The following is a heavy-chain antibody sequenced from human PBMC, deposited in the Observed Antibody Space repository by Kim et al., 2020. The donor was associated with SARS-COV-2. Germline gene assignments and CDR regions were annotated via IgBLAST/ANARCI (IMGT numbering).Heavy chain of an antibody. CDR3: VKDTDFDN. V-gene: IGHV3-64D*09. J-gene: IGHJ4*02. CDR2: ITNNGGYI. Sequence: GGSLGLSCSASGFTFSAYAMHWVRQAPGKGLEYVSAITNNGGYIHYADSVEGRFTISRDNSKNTLYLQMSSLRPEDTAVYYCVKDTDFDNWGQGTLVTVS. CDR1: GFTFSAYA.